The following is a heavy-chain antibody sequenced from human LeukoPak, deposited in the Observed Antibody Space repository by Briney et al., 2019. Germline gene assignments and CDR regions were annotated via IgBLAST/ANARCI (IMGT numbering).Heavy chain of an antibody. CDR2: ISSNGGST. CDR1: GFTFSSYT. J-gene: IGHJ4*02. CDR3: ARTIVGASFDY. Sequence: GGSLRLSCAASGFTFSSYTMHWVRQAPGKGLEYVSAISSNGGSTYYANSVKGRFTISRDNSKNTLYLQMGSLRAEDTAVYYCARTIVGASFDYWGQGTLVTVSS. D-gene: IGHD1-26*01. V-gene: IGHV3-64*01.